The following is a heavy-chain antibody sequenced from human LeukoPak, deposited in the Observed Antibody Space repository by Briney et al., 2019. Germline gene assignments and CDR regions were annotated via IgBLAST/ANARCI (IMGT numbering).Heavy chain of an antibody. CDR2: IKQDGSEK. V-gene: IGHV3-7*01. Sequence: GGSLRLSCAASGFTFSNYWMSWVRQAPGKGLEWVANIKQDGSEKYYVESVKGRFTIFRDNAKNSLYLQMNSLRAEDTALYYCASGGSYYPLFDYWGQGTLVTVFS. CDR1: GFTFSNYW. D-gene: IGHD1-26*01. CDR3: ASGGSYYPLFDY. J-gene: IGHJ4*02.